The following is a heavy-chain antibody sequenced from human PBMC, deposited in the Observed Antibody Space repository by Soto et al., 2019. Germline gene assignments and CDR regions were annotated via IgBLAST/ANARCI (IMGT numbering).Heavy chain of an antibody. CDR1: RFTFTSYA. V-gene: IGHV3-23*01. CDR2: ISASGGAT. J-gene: IGHJ4*02. D-gene: IGHD1-26*01. Sequence: GGSPRLSCVASRFTFTSYAMSWVRQAPGKGLEWVAAISASGGATIHADSVKGRLTISRDNSKNTLYLQMNSLRAEDTAVYYCAKDVEGGSLFRGAFDYWGQGTQVTVSS. CDR3: AKDVEGGSLFRGAFDY.